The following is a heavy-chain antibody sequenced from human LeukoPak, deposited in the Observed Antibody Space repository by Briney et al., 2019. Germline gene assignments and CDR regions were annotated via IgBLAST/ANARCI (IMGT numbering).Heavy chain of an antibody. Sequence: SETLSLTCTVSGGSISSSSYYWGWIRQPPGKGLEWIGSIYYSGSTYYNPSLKSRVTISVDTSKNQFSLKLSSVTAADTAVYYCARAVGGGYSGYDGGRLIDYWGQGTLVTVSS. J-gene: IGHJ4*02. CDR2: IYYSGST. CDR3: ARAVGGGYSGYDGGRLIDY. D-gene: IGHD5-12*01. V-gene: IGHV4-39*07. CDR1: GGSISSSSYY.